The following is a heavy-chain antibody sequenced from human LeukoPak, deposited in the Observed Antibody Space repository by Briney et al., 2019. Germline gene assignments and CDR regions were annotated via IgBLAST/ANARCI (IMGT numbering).Heavy chain of an antibody. D-gene: IGHD3-10*01. Sequence: PGGSLRLSCVDSGFTFTNAWMSWVRQAPGKGLEWIGRIKSKTDGETTNYAEPVRGRFAISRDDSKSAVYLQMNSLKIEDTAVYYCTTDLGTYYHGSQRLIPIDYWGQGTLVTVSS. J-gene: IGHJ4*02. CDR3: TTDLGTYYHGSQRLIPIDY. CDR2: IKSKTDGETT. V-gene: IGHV3-15*01. CDR1: GFTFTNAW.